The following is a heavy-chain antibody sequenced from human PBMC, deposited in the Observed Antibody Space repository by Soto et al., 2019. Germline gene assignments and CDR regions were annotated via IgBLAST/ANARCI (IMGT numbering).Heavy chain of an antibody. CDR3: VRGGIAGHWFDP. J-gene: IGHJ5*02. V-gene: IGHV4-31*03. CDR1: RAFINSGGFY. Sequence: SETLSLTCSVSRAFINSGGFYYSWIRQPPGKGLEWLGYIFHSGSTLYTPSLRGRLTLSADTSRNQLSLHLTSVTAADTAVYYCVRGGIAGHWFDPWGQGILVTVSS. D-gene: IGHD2-21*01. CDR2: IFHSGST.